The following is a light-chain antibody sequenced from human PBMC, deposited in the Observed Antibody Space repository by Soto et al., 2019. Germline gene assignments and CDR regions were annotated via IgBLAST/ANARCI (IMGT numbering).Light chain of an antibody. CDR2: DAS. CDR3: QHYNSYPIT. CDR1: QSISGW. J-gene: IGKJ5*01. V-gene: IGKV1-5*01. Sequence: DIQMTQSPSTLSASVGDRVTITCRASQSISGWLAWYQQKPGKAPNLLIYDASSLESGVPSRFSGSGSGTEFTLTISSLQPDDFATYYFQHYNSYPITCGQGTRLEIK.